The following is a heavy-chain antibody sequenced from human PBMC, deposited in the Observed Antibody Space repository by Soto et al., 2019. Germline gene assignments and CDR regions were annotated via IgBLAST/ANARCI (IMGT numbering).Heavy chain of an antibody. CDR1: GGTFRNHV. CDR3: ARDLEFRDGNISHLDY. Sequence: QVQLVQSGAEVKQPGSSVKVSCKASGGTFRNHVFNWVRQAPGQGLEWLGGIIPIFGTPNYAQKFQGRVTITADASTNTVCLEVSSLRSQDTAVYYCARDLEFRDGNISHLDYGGQGTLVTVSS. CDR2: IIPIFGTP. V-gene: IGHV1-69*01. D-gene: IGHD3-16*01. J-gene: IGHJ4*02.